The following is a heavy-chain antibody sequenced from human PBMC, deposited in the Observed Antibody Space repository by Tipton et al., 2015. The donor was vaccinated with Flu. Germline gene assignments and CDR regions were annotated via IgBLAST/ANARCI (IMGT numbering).Heavy chain of an antibody. V-gene: IGHV4-4*07. J-gene: IGHJ1*01. Sequence: PGLVKPSQTLSLTCTVSGGSLSSFYWTWIRQPVGKGLEWIGRMYDSESAKYNPSLKSRVTMSLDTSTHQVSLRLTSVTAADAAVYYCAKSGSYLEYLQHWGQGTLVTVSS. CDR1: GGSLSSFY. CDR3: AKSGSYLEYLQH. CDR2: MYDSESA. D-gene: IGHD1-26*01.